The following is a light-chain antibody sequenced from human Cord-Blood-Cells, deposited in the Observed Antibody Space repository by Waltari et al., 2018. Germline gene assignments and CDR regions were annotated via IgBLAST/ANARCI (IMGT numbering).Light chain of an antibody. Sequence: EIVLTQSPATLALSPGEVAPPSCWASQGVSSSYLAWYQQNPGLAPRLLIYDASSRATGIPDRFSGSGSGTDFTLTISRLEPEDFAVYYCQQYGSSPFTFGPGTKVDIK. J-gene: IGKJ3*01. CDR2: DAS. CDR3: QQYGSSPFT. CDR1: QGVSSSY. V-gene: IGKV3D-20*01.